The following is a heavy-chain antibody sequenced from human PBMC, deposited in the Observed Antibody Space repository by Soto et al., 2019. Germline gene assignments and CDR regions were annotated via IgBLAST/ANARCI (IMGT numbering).Heavy chain of an antibody. D-gene: IGHD6-6*01. CDR3: AAGYSSSSGKFDP. CDR1: GNTFTSYD. J-gene: IGHJ5*02. CDR2: MNPNSGNT. Sequence: GASVKVSCKASGNTFTSYDINWVRQATGQGLEWMGWMNPNSGNTGYAQKFQGRVTMTRNTSISTAYMELSSLRSEDTAVYYCAAGYSSSSGKFDPWGQGTLVTVSS. V-gene: IGHV1-8*01.